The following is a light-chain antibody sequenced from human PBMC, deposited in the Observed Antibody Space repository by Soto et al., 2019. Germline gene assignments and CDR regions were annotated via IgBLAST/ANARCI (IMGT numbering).Light chain of an antibody. V-gene: IGKV3-15*01. J-gene: IGKJ1*01. Sequence: VVTQSPATLSVFPGETATLSCRASQSVSSDLAWYQQRPGQAPRLLIYGASTRATGIPARFRGSGSGTEFRLTISSLQSEDFATYYCQQYNTWHPTMPFGRGTKV. CDR2: GAS. CDR1: QSVSSD. CDR3: QQYNTWHPTMP.